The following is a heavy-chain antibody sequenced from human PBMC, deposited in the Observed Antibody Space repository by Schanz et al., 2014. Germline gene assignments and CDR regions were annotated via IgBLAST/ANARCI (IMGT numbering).Heavy chain of an antibody. V-gene: IGHV1-18*01. J-gene: IGHJ3*02. CDR2: FHHEDGDT. D-gene: IGHD3-3*01. CDR1: GYSSTTYG. Sequence: QVQLVQSAPEVKKPGASVKVSCKASGYSSTTYGLNWVRQAPGRGLEWMGGFHHEDGDTVYAQKFQGRVIMTTDTSTSTAYMELRNVRYDDTAMYYCVTENRMESGTWAKAFDIWGQGTWVTVSS. CDR3: VTENRMESGTWAKAFDI.